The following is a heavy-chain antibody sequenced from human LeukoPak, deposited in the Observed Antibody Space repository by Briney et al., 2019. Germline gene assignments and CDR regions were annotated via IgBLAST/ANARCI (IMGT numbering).Heavy chain of an antibody. CDR2: IKQDGSEK. V-gene: IGHV3-7*05. CDR3: AKARGFCSGDSCYNPFDP. D-gene: IGHD2-15*01. J-gene: IGHJ5*02. CDR1: GFTFSNYW. Sequence: GGSLRLSCAASGFTFSNYWMTWVRQSPGKGLEWVATIKQDGSEKYYADSVKGRFTISRDYSKNTLYVQMNSLRAEDTAVYYCAKARGFCSGDSCYNPFDPWGQGTLVTVSS.